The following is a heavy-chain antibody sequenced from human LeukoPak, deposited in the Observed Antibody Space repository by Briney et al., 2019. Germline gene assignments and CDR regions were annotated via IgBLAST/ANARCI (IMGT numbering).Heavy chain of an antibody. V-gene: IGHV4-34*01. D-gene: IGHD3-10*01. CDR2: INHSGST. J-gene: IGHJ6*02. CDR3: ASRGSGSYYKPSYGMDV. Sequence: ASETLSLTRAVYGGSFSGYYWSWLRQPPGKGLEWIGEINHSGSTNYNPSLKSRVTISVDTSKNQFSLKLSSVTAADTAVYYCASRGSGSYYKPSYGMDVWGQGTTVTVSS. CDR1: GGSFSGYY.